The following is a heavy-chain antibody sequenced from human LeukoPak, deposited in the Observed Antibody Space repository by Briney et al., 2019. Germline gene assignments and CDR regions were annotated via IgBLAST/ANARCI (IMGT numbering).Heavy chain of an antibody. V-gene: IGHV4-38-2*02. D-gene: IGHD6-13*01. Sequence: SETLSLTCTVSGYSISSGYYWGWIRQPPGKGLEWIGSIYHSASTYYNPSLKSRATISVDTSKNQFSLKLSSVTAADTAVYYCARGPLSIAAYYYYYYMDVWGKGTTVTVSS. CDR3: ARGPLSIAAYYYYYYMDV. J-gene: IGHJ6*03. CDR1: GYSISSGYY. CDR2: IYHSAST.